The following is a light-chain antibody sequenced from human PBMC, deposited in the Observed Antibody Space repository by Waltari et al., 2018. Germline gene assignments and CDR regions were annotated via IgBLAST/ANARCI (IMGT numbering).Light chain of an antibody. CDR2: GAS. CDR1: QSLSSN. J-gene: IGKJ1*01. V-gene: IGKV3-15*01. Sequence: IVMTQSPATLSVSPGEGATLSCKASQSLSSNLAWYQQKPGQLPRLRIYGASTRATGIPARFSGSGSGTEFTLTISSLQAEDFAVYDCQERGRTFGQGTKVEIK. CDR3: QERGRT.